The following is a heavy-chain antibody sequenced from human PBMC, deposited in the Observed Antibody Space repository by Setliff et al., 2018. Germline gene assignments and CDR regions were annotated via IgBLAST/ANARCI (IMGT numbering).Heavy chain of an antibody. D-gene: IGHD3-3*01. CDR3: VRMSGFLYMDV. CDR1: DASISSYA. J-gene: IGHJ6*03. V-gene: IGHV4-59*08. CDR2: IYYSVKT. Sequence: LSLTCSVSDASISSYAWSWIRQPPGKGLEWIGSIYYSVKTNYNSSLKSRVTISGDTSKNQFSLKLSSVTAADTAVYYCVRMSGFLYMDVWGKGTTVTVSS.